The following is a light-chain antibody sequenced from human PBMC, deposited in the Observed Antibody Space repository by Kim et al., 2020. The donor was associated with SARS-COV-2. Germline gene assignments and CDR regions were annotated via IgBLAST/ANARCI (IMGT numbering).Light chain of an antibody. CDR2: LAS. CDR1: QGIRNY. CDR3: QKYNSAPRT. Sequence: DLQMTQSPSSLSASVGDRVTITCRASQGIRNYLAWYQQKPGKVPKLLIFLASTLQSGVPSRFSGSGSGTYFTLTISSLQPEDVATYYCQKYNSAPRTFGQGTKVDIK. V-gene: IGKV1-27*01. J-gene: IGKJ1*01.